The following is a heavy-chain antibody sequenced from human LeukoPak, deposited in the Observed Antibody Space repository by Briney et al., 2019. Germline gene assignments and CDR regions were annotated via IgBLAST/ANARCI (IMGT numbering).Heavy chain of an antibody. D-gene: IGHD6-6*01. CDR3: ARDSAYSSSYDY. V-gene: IGHV4-4*07. CDR1: GGSISSYY. CDR2: IYTSGST. J-gene: IGHJ4*02. Sequence: SETLSLTCTVSGGSISSYYWSWIRQPAGKGLEWIGRIYTSGSTNYNPSLKSRVTMSVDTSKNQFSLKLSSVNAADTAVYYCARDSAYSSSYDYWGQGTLVTVSS.